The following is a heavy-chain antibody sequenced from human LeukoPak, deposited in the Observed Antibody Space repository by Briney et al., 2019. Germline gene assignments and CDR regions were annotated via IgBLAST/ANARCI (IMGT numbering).Heavy chain of an antibody. CDR2: ISSRGDIM. CDR3: AAVHWGSLHK. J-gene: IGHJ4*02. CDR1: GFTLSGSY. D-gene: IGHD7-27*01. Sequence: GGSLRLSCAASGFTLSGSYMSWIRHPPGKGLEWVSYISSRGDIMYHADSVKGRFTISRDNAKNSLYLQMNSLTAEDTAVYFCAAVHWGSLHKWGQGTLVTVSS. V-gene: IGHV3-11*01.